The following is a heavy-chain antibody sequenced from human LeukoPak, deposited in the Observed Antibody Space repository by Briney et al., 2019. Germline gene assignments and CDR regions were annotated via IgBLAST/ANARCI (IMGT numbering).Heavy chain of an antibody. CDR1: GGSFSGYY. J-gene: IGHJ4*02. CDR3: ARHGNYYGSGSYY. V-gene: IGHV4-34*01. Sequence: SETLSLTCAVYGGSFSGYYWSWIRQPPGRGLEWIGEINYSGSTNYNPSLKSRVTILVDTSKNQFSLKLSSVTAADTAVYYCARHGNYYGSGSYYWGQGTLVTVSS. CDR2: INYSGST. D-gene: IGHD3-10*01.